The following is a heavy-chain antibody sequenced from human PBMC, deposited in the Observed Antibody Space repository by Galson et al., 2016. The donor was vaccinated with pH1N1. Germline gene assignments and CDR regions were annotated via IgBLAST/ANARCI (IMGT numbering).Heavy chain of an antibody. Sequence: PALVKPTQTLTLTCTFSGFSLNSSGMGVGWIRQPPGMALEWLALIYWDDDKRYSPSLKTRLNINKDTSKNQVFLMMTNMDPVDIATYYCAHREVMITNAFDFWGQGTMVTVSS. D-gene: IGHD3-16*01. V-gene: IGHV2-5*02. J-gene: IGHJ3*01. CDR3: AHREVMITNAFDF. CDR2: IYWDDDK. CDR1: GFSLNSSGMG.